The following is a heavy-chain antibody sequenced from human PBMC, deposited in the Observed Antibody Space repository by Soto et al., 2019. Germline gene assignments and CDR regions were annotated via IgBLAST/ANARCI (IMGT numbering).Heavy chain of an antibody. D-gene: IGHD6-19*01. CDR1: GFAFSSYW. Sequence: GGSLRLSCAASGFAFSSYWMSWVRQAPGKGLEWVANIKQDGSEKYYVDSVKGRFTISRDNAKNSLYLQMNSLRAEDTAVYYCASAVYSSGWYDFDYWGQGTLATVSS. J-gene: IGHJ4*02. CDR2: IKQDGSEK. CDR3: ASAVYSSGWYDFDY. V-gene: IGHV3-7*03.